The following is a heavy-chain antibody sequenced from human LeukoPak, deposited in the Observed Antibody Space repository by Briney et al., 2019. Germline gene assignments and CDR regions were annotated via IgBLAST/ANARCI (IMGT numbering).Heavy chain of an antibody. D-gene: IGHD3/OR15-3a*01. CDR2: INLDGTEE. J-gene: IGHJ4*02. Sequence: GGSLRLSCAASGFTFSSYWMSWVRQAPGKGLEWVANINLDGTEEHYVDSSLKGRFTISRDDAKNSLYLQMTSLRVEDTAVYYCASGRHDFLHWGQGTLVTVSS. V-gene: IGHV3-7*01. CDR3: ASGRHDFLH. CDR1: GFTFSSYW.